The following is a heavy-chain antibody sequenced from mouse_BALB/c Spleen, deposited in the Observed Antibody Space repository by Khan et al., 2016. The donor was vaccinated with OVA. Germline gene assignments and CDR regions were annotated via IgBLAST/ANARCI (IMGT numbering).Heavy chain of an antibody. CDR3: TRGGYGSPFAY. V-gene: IGHV1S81*02. CDR2: INPSNGGT. D-gene: IGHD1-1*01. CDR1: GYTFTSFY. Sequence: QVQLQQSGAELVKPGASVKLSCKASGYTFTSFYIYWVKQRPGQGLVGVGEINPSNGGTNFNEKLKSKATLTVDKSSSTAYMQLSSLTSEDSAVYYCTRGGYGSPFAYWGQGTLVTVS. J-gene: IGHJ3*01.